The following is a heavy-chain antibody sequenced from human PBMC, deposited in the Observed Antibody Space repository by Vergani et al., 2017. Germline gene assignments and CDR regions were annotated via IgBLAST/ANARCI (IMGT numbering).Heavy chain of an antibody. J-gene: IGHJ4*02. Sequence: WIRQPPGKGLAWMGIIYPGDSDTRYSPSFQGQVTISADKSISTAYLQWSSLKASDTAMYYCATGSSTSYRRDYWGQGTLVTVSS. D-gene: IGHD2-2*01. CDR3: ATGSSTSYRRDY. CDR2: IYPGDSDT. V-gene: IGHV5-51*01.